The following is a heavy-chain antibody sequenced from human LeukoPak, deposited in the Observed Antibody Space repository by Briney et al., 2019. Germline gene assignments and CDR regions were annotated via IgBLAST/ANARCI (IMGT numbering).Heavy chain of an antibody. D-gene: IGHD3-3*01. CDR2: INPNSGGT. J-gene: IGHJ4*02. CDR1: GYTFTGYY. CDR3: ARDTGPSRTIFGVILNPHYYFEF. V-gene: IGHV1-2*02. Sequence: ASVKVSCKASGYTFTGYYMHWVRQAPGQGLEWMGWINPNSGGTNYAQKFQGRVTMTRDTSISTVYMELSRVRSDDTAVYYCARDTGPSRTIFGVILNPHYYFEFWGQGTLVTVSS.